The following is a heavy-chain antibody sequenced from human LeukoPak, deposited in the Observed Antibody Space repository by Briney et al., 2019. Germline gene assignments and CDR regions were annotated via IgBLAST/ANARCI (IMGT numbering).Heavy chain of an antibody. V-gene: IGHV3-23*01. CDR2: ISGSGGST. D-gene: IGHD2-2*01. Sequence: PGGSLRLPCAASGFAFSSYAMSWVRQAPGKGLEWVSAISGSGGSTYYADSVKGRFTISRDNSKNTLYLQMNSLRAEDTAVYYCALKPIVVVPAAKYNWFDPWGQGTLVTVSS. CDR1: GFAFSSYA. J-gene: IGHJ5*02. CDR3: ALKPIVVVPAAKYNWFDP.